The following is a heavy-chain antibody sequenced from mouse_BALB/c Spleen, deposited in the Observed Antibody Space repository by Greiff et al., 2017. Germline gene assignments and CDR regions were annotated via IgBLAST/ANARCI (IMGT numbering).Heavy chain of an antibody. Sequence: EVKVVESGPDLVKPSQSLSLTCTVTGYSITSGYSWHWIRQFPGNKLEWMGYIHYSGSTNYNPSLKSRISITRDTSKNQFFLQLNSVTTEDTATYYCASSNYYGSRGYYFDYWGQGTTLTVSS. D-gene: IGHD1-1*01. CDR2: IHYSGST. CDR1: GYSITSGYS. J-gene: IGHJ2*01. V-gene: IGHV3-1*02. CDR3: ASSNYYGSRGYYFDY.